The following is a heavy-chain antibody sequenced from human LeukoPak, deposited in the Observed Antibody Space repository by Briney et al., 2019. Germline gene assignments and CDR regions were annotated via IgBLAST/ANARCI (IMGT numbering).Heavy chain of an antibody. Sequence: PSETLSLTCTVSGYSISSGYYWGWIRQPPGKGLEWIESIYHSGSTYYNPSLKSRVTISVDTSKNQFSLKLSSVTAADTAVYYCARGRRYSGYDRGQSGRSWFDPWGQGTLVTVSS. V-gene: IGHV4-38-2*02. CDR1: GYSISSGYY. CDR3: ARGRRYSGYDRGQSGRSWFDP. D-gene: IGHD5-12*01. J-gene: IGHJ5*02. CDR2: IYHSGST.